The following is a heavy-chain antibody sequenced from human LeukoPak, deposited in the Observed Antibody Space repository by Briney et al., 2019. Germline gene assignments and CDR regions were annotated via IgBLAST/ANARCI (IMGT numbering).Heavy chain of an antibody. CDR1: GGSFSGYY. Sequence: SETLPLTCAVYGGSFSGYYWSWIRQPPGKGLEWTGEINHSGSTNYNPSLKSRVTISVDTSKNQFSLKLSSVTAADTAVYYCARGTLDIVATTPLYFDYWGQGTLVTVSS. CDR2: INHSGST. V-gene: IGHV4-34*01. CDR3: ARGTLDIVATTPLYFDY. J-gene: IGHJ4*02. D-gene: IGHD5-12*01.